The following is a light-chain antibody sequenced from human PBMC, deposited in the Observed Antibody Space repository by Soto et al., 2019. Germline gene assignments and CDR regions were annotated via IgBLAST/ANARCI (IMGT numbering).Light chain of an antibody. Sequence: DIQMTQSPSTLSASVGDRVTITCRASQSISSWLAWYQQKLGRAPRLLIYDASSLESGVPSRFSGSGSGTEFTLTISSLQPDDFATYYCQQYSSYWTFGQGTKVDIK. CDR2: DAS. CDR1: QSISSW. J-gene: IGKJ1*01. V-gene: IGKV1-5*01. CDR3: QQYSSYWT.